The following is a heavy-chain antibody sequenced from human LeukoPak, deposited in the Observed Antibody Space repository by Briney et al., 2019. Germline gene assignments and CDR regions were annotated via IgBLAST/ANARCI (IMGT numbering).Heavy chain of an antibody. CDR3: ARWRNQFLRSYNWFDP. CDR2: IYYSGST. D-gene: IGHD3-3*01. CDR1: GGSISSYY. V-gene: IGHV4-59*01. Sequence: PSETLSLTCTVSGGSISSYYWSWIRQPPGKGLEWIGYIYYSGSTNYNPSLKSRVTISVDTSKTQFSLKLSSVTAADTAVYYCARWRNQFLRSYNWFDPWGQGTLVTVSS. J-gene: IGHJ5*02.